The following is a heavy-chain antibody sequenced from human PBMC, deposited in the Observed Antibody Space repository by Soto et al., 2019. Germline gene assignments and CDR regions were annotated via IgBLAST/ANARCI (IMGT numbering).Heavy chain of an antibody. V-gene: IGHV3-53*04. J-gene: IGHJ4*02. CDR1: GFTVSSNY. D-gene: IGHD6-6*01. Sequence: GESLKISCAASGFTVSSNYMSWVRQAPGKGLEWVSVIYSGGSTYYADSVKGRFTISRHNSKNTLYLQMNSLRAEDTAVYYCARSQYSSSSSISYYFDYWGQGTLVTVSS. CDR2: IYSGGST. CDR3: ARSQYSSSSSISYYFDY.